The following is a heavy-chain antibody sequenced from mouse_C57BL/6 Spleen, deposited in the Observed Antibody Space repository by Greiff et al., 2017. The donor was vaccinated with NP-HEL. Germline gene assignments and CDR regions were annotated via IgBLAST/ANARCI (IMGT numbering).Heavy chain of an antibody. CDR2: ISSGSSTI. Sequence: EVMLVESGGGLVKPGGSLKLSCAASGFTFSDYGMHWVRQAPEKGLEWVAYISSGSSTIYYADTVKGRFTISRDNAKNTLFLQMTSRRSEDTAMYYCARLLLWYFDVWGTGTTVTVSS. V-gene: IGHV5-17*01. CDR3: ARLLLWYFDV. J-gene: IGHJ1*03. CDR1: GFTFSDYG. D-gene: IGHD1-1*01.